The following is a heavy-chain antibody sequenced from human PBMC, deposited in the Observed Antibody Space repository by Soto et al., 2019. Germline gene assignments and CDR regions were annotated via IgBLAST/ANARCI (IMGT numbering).Heavy chain of an antibody. D-gene: IGHD3-22*01. CDR3: ARDLPYCYDSSGYFEHDAFDI. Sequence: PSETLSLTCTVSGGSISSGDYYWSWIRQPPGKGLEWIGYIYYSGSTYYNPSLKSRVTISVDTSKNQFSLKLSSVTAADTAVYYCARDLPYCYDSSGYFEHDAFDIWGQGTMVTVSS. V-gene: IGHV4-30-4*01. CDR1: GGSISSGDYY. J-gene: IGHJ3*02. CDR2: IYYSGST.